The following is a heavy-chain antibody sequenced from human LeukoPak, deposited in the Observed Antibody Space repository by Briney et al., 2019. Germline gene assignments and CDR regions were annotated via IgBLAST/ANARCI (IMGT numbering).Heavy chain of an antibody. Sequence: ASVKVSCKASGYTFTTYGINWVRQAPGQGLEWMGWISAYNGKTKYEQMFQGRVTMTDDTSTDTAYMELSSLRSEDTAVYYCTGGTFYRLLDYWGQGTLVTVSS. CDR2: ISAYNGKT. J-gene: IGHJ4*02. CDR3: TGGTFYRLLDY. V-gene: IGHV1-18*01. D-gene: IGHD2/OR15-2a*01. CDR1: GYTFTTYG.